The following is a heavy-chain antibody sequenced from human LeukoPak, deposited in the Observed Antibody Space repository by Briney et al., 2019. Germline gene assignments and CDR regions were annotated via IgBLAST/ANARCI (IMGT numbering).Heavy chain of an antibody. D-gene: IGHD1-7*01. Sequence: SETLSLTCTVSGGSISTYYWTWIRQPPGKGLEWIGYIYHSGSTNYNPSLKSRVTISVDTSKNQFSLKLSSVTAADTAVYYCARVLGNYVAFDYWGQGTLVTVSS. CDR3: ARVLGNYVAFDY. CDR1: GGSISTYY. J-gene: IGHJ4*02. CDR2: IYHSGST. V-gene: IGHV4-59*08.